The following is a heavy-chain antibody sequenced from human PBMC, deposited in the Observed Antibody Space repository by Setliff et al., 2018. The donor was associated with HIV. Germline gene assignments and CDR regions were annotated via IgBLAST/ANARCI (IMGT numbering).Heavy chain of an antibody. V-gene: IGHV4-31*03. D-gene: IGHD3-10*01. CDR3: ASDSEITLGPQGYNYYGFDV. CDR1: GGSISSGVYY. J-gene: IGHJ6*02. Sequence: PSETLSLTCTVSGGSISSGVYYWSWIRQHPGKGLEWIGYIYYSGTSDYNPSLKSRVTISGDTSNNQFSLKLGSVTAADTAVYYCASDSEITLGPQGYNYYGFDVLGQGTTVTVSS. CDR2: IYYSGTS.